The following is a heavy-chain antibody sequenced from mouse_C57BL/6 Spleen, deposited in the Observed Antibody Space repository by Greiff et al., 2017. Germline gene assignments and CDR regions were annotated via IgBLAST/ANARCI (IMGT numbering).Heavy chain of an antibody. CDR2: MDPNSGGT. CDR3: ARDYYGSSGGFAY. J-gene: IGHJ3*01. D-gene: IGHD1-1*01. Sequence: QVQLQQPGAELVKPGASVKLSCKASGYTFTSYWLPGVSRRPGRGLGWIGRMDPNSGGTKYNEKFKSKATLTVDKPSSTAYMQLSSLTSEDSAVYYCARDYYGSSGGFAYWGQGTLVTVSA. CDR1: GYTFTSYW. V-gene: IGHV1-72*01.